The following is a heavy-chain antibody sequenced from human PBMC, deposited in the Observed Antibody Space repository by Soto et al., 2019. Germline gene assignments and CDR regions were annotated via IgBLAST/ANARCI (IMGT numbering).Heavy chain of an antibody. V-gene: IGHV4-59*08. CDR1: GDSIRSYY. J-gene: IGHJ5*02. CDR3: ASQYRDVYNALGS. CDR2: IYHSGVS. Sequence: PSETLSLTCTVSGDSIRSYYWNWIRQPPGKGLEWIGYIYHSGVSKYNPSLKSRVAISVDLSKKQFSLHLNSMTAADTAVYYCASQYRDVYNALGSWGQGLLVTVSS. D-gene: IGHD1-26*01.